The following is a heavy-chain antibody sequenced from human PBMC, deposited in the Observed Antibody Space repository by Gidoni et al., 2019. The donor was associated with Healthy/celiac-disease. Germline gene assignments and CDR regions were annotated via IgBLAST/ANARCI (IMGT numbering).Heavy chain of an antibody. V-gene: IGHV4-39*01. CDR3: ARDPYCGGDCWDY. CDR1: GCSISSSSYY. CDR2: IYYSGSI. J-gene: IGHJ4*02. Sequence: QLQLQESGSGLVKPSETLSLTCTVSGCSISSSSYYWGWIRQPPGKGLEWIGSIYYSGSIYYNPSLKSRVTISVDTSKNQFSLKLSSVTAADTAVYYCARDPYCGGDCWDYWGQGTLVTVSS. D-gene: IGHD2-21*02.